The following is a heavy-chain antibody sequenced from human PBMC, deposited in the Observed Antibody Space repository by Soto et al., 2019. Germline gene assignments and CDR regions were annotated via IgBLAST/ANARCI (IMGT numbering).Heavy chain of an antibody. V-gene: IGHV4-4*07. CDR3: ARDWLDEAAGRGYAFDI. CDR1: GGSISSYY. CDR2: IYTSGST. J-gene: IGHJ3*02. Sequence: TSETLSLTCTVSGGSISSYYWSWIRQPAGKGLEWIGRIYTSGSTNYNPSLKSRVTMSVDTSKNQFSLKLSSVNAADTAVYYCARDWLDEAAGRGYAFDIWGQGTMVTVSS. D-gene: IGHD6-19*01.